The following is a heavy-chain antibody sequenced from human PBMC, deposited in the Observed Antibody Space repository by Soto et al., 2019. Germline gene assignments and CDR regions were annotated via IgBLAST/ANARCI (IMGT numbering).Heavy chain of an antibody. CDR3: ARWGTTGGLVV. D-gene: IGHD3-16*01. V-gene: IGHV3-33*05. Sequence: QVQLVESGGGVVQPGTSLRLSCVGSGFTFRSYVIHWVRQAPGKGLEWVALTSYDGSNNFYGDSVKGRFTISRHNSRNTVELQRDSLRFEDTARYYCARWGTTGGLVVWGQGTVVSVSS. CDR1: GFTFRSYV. CDR2: TSYDGSNN. J-gene: IGHJ4*02.